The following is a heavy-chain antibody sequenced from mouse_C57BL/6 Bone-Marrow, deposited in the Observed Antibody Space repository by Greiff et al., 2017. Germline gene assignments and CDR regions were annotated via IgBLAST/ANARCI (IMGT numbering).Heavy chain of an antibody. CDR3: ARDYYGSSY. J-gene: IGHJ2*01. CDR1: GFPFSSYA. D-gene: IGHD1-1*01. Sequence: EVTVVESGGGLVTPGGSLKLSCAASGFPFSSYAMSWVRQTPEKRLEWVATISDGGSYTYYPDNVKGRFTISRDNAKNNLYLQMSHLKSEDTAMYYCARDYYGSSYWGQGTTLTGSS. CDR2: ISDGGSYT. V-gene: IGHV5-4*01.